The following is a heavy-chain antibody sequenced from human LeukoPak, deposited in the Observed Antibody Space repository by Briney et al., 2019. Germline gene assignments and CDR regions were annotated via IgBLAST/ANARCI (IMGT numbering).Heavy chain of an antibody. Sequence: ASVKVSCKASGYTFTSYGISWVRQAPGQGLEWTGWISAYNGNTNYAQKLQGRVTMTTDTSTSTAYMELRSLRSDDTAVYYCARDISDYVWGSQSDAFDIWGQGTMVTVSS. CDR2: ISAYNGNT. CDR3: ARDISDYVWGSQSDAFDI. D-gene: IGHD3-16*01. V-gene: IGHV1-18*01. J-gene: IGHJ3*02. CDR1: GYTFTSYG.